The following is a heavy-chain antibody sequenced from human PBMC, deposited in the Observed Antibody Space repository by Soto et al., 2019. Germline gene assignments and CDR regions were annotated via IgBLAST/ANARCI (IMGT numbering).Heavy chain of an antibody. Sequence: EVQLVESGGGLVQPGGSLRLSCAASGFTFSSYWMSWVRQAPVKGLEWVGNIKQDGSEKNYVDFMEGRFTISRDNAENSLYLQMNSPRAEDTAVYYCARIASAGRGWDVWGQGTTVVVSS. V-gene: IGHV3-7*01. CDR3: ARIASAGRGWDV. D-gene: IGHD6-13*01. CDR1: GFTFSSYW. CDR2: IKQDGSEK. J-gene: IGHJ6*02.